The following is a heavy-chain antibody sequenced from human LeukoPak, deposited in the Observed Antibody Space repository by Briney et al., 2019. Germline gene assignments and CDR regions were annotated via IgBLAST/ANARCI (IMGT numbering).Heavy chain of an antibody. Sequence: PGGSLRLSCAASGFTFSSYTMNWVRQAPGKGLEWVSAISGNGGSTYYADSVKGRFTSSRDTSKNTLYLHMNSLRAEDTAIYYCASPTQEGWFGELFDYWGQGTLVTVSS. J-gene: IGHJ4*02. V-gene: IGHV3-23*01. CDR3: ASPTQEGWFGELFDY. CDR1: GFTFSSYT. D-gene: IGHD3-10*01. CDR2: ISGNGGST.